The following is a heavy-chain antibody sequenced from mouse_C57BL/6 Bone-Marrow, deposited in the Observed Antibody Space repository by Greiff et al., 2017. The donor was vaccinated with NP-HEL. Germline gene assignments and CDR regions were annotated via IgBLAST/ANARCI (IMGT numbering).Heavy chain of an antibody. CDR2: ISYDGSN. J-gene: IGHJ2*01. Sequence: ESGPGLVKPSQSLSLTCSVTGYSITSGYYWNWIRQFPGNKLEWMGYISYDGSNNYNPSLKNRISITRDTSKNQFFLKLNSVTTEDTATYYCARDYGTPWGQGTTLTVSS. D-gene: IGHD4-1*01. CDR1: GYSITSGYY. V-gene: IGHV3-6*01. CDR3: ARDYGTP.